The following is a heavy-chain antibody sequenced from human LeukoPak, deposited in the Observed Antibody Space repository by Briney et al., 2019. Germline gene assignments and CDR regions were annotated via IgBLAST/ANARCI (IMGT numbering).Heavy chain of an antibody. CDR3: ARGIRYFDWLSLWNY. CDR2: INHSGST. CDR1: GGSFSGYF. D-gene: IGHD3-9*01. Sequence: SETLSLTRAVYGGSFSGYFWSWIRQPPGKGLEWIGEINHSGSTNYNPSLKSRVTMSVDTSKNQFSLKLSSVTAADTAVYYCARGIRYFDWLSLWNYWGQGTLVTVSS. J-gene: IGHJ4*02. V-gene: IGHV4-34*01.